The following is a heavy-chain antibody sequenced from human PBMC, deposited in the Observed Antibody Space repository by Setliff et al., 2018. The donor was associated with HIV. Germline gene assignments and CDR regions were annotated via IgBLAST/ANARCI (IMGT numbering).Heavy chain of an antibody. V-gene: IGHV4-39*01. CDR1: GDSISSTTFY. CDR2: INYSGTT. CDR3: ARHSGSGYYLIDP. J-gene: IGHJ5*02. D-gene: IGHD3-22*01. Sequence: SETLSLTCTVSGDSISSTTFYWVWIRQPPGKGLEWIGIINYSGTTYYNPSLKSRVTISVATSKNQFSLRLSSVTAADTVVYYCARHSGSGYYLIDPWGQGTLVTVSS.